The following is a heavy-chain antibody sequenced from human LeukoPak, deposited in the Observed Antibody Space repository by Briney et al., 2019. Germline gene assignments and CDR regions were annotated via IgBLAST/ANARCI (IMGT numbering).Heavy chain of an antibody. CDR3: ARGGRGSGTYYPSHLYYYYGMDV. V-gene: IGHV4-59*01. Sequence: SETLSLTCPVSGGSLSSYYWSWIRQPPGKGLEWIGYIYSSGSTNYNPSLKSRVTISVDTSKNQFSLKLTSVTAADTALYFCARGGRGSGTYYPSHLYYYYGMDVWGKGTTVTVSS. D-gene: IGHD3-10*01. CDR1: GGSLSSYY. J-gene: IGHJ6*04. CDR2: IYSSGST.